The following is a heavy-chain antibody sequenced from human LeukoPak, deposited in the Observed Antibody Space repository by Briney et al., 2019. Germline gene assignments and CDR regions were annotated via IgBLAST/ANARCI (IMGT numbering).Heavy chain of an antibody. Sequence: PSETLSLTCAVSGDSFSNNNWWSWVRQPPGKGLEWIGEIYHSGSTNYNPSLKSRVTILVDKSKNQLSLKLSSVTAADTAVYYCARGDYGQLDYWGQGTLVTVSS. CDR1: GDSFSNNNW. J-gene: IGHJ4*02. CDR2: IYHSGST. V-gene: IGHV4-4*02. D-gene: IGHD4-17*01. CDR3: ARGDYGQLDY.